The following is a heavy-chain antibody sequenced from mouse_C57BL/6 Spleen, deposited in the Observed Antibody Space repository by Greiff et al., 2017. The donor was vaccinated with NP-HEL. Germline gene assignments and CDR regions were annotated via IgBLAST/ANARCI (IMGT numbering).Heavy chain of an antibody. CDR1: GFTFSSYG. CDR2: ISSGGSYT. CDR3: ARLYSNYPFAY. Sequence: EVKVVESGGDLVKPGGSLKLSCAASGFTFSSYGMSWVRQTPDKRLEWVATISSGGSYTYYPDSVKGRFTISRDNAKNTLYLQMSSLKSEDTAMYYCARLYSNYPFAYWGPGTLVTVSA. D-gene: IGHD2-5*01. J-gene: IGHJ3*01. V-gene: IGHV5-6*01.